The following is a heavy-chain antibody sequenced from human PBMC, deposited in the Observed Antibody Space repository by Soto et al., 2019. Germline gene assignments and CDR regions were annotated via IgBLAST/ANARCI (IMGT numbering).Heavy chain of an antibody. V-gene: IGHV3-48*04. J-gene: IGHJ4*02. CDR3: ASDPGIAAAGMDY. D-gene: IGHD6-25*01. CDR1: EFSFNTYA. CDR2: ISSSSSRM. Sequence: EVQLVESGGGLIQPGGSLRLSCAASEFSFNTYAMNWVRQAPGKGLEWTSYISSSSSRMYYADSVKGRFTPSRDNAKNSLYLQMNSPRAADAAVYYCASDPGIAAAGMDYWGQGTLVTVSS.